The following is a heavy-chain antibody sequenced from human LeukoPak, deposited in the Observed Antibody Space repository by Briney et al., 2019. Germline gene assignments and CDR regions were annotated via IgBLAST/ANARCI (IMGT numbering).Heavy chain of an antibody. CDR3: AKDPQKWESYFDY. Sequence: GGSLRLSCAASGFTFSSYGMHWVRQAPGKGLEWVAFTRYDGSNKYYADSVKGRFTISRDNSKNMLYLQMNSQRAEDTAVYYCAKDPQKWESYFDYWGQGTLVTVSS. V-gene: IGHV3-30*02. J-gene: IGHJ4*02. CDR2: TRYDGSNK. CDR1: GFTFSSYG. D-gene: IGHD1-26*01.